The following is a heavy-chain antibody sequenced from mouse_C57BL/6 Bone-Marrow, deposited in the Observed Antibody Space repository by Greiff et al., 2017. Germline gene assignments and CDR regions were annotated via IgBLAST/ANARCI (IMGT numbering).Heavy chain of an antibody. Sequence: QVQLQQPGAELVMPGASVKLSCKASGYTFTSYWMHWVKQRPGQGLEWIGEIDPSDSYTNYNQKFKGKSTLTVDKSSSTAYMQLSSLTSEDSAVYYCARSGDYDVRDYAMDYWVQGTSVTVSS. J-gene: IGHJ4*01. CDR2: IDPSDSYT. D-gene: IGHD2-4*01. CDR1: GYTFTSYW. V-gene: IGHV1-69*01. CDR3: ARSGDYDVRDYAMDY.